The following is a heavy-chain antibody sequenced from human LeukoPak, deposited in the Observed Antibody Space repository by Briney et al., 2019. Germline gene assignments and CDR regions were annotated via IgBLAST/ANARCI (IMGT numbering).Heavy chain of an antibody. Sequence: GGSLRLSCAASGFTFSSYAMSWVRQAPGKGLEWVSAISGSGGSTYYAASVKGRFTISRDNSKNTLYLQMNSLRAEDTAVYYCAKTPNSYYYDSSGYYLYWGQGTLVTVSS. CDR2: ISGSGGST. CDR1: GFTFSSYA. V-gene: IGHV3-23*01. CDR3: AKTPNSYYYDSSGYYLY. D-gene: IGHD3-22*01. J-gene: IGHJ4*02.